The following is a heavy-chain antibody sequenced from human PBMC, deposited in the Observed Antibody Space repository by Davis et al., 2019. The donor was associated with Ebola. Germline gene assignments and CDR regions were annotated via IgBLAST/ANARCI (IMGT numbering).Heavy chain of an antibody. CDR3: ARGRYSYGYVNIFDY. CDR2: INHSGST. J-gene: IGHJ4*02. CDR1: GGSFSGYY. D-gene: IGHD5-18*01. V-gene: IGHV4-34*01. Sequence: PSEILSLTCAVYGGSFSGYYWSWIRQPPGKGLEWIGEINHSGSTNYNPSLKSRVTISVDTSKNQFSLKLSSVTAADTAVYYCARGRYSYGYVNIFDYWGQGTLVTVSS.